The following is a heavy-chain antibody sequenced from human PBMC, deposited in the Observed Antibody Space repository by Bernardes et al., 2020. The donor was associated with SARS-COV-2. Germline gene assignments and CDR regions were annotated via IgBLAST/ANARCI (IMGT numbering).Heavy chain of an antibody. D-gene: IGHD6-19*01. CDR3: VRGPSGGYGRFEY. CDR2: INSDGRTT. Sequence: GGSLRLSCAASGFTFSSYWMHWVRQVPGQGLVWVSRINSDGRTTSYGESVKGRFTISRDNSKNTLYLQTNSLGAEDTGVYYCVRGPSGGYGRFEYWGQGTLVTGSS. J-gene: IGHJ4*02. V-gene: IGHV3-74*01. CDR1: GFTFSSYW.